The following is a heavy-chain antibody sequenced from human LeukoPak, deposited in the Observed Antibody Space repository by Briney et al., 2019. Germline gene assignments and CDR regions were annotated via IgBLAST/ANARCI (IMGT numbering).Heavy chain of an antibody. Sequence: SETPSLTCTVSGGSISSYYWSWIRQPPGKGLEWIGYIYYSGSTNYNPSLKSRVTISVDTSKNQFSLKLSSVTAADTAVYYCAAVSSTSSEYFQHWGQGTLVTVSS. V-gene: IGHV4-59*08. CDR1: GGSISSYY. CDR3: AAVSSTSSEYFQH. CDR2: IYYSGST. J-gene: IGHJ1*01. D-gene: IGHD2-2*01.